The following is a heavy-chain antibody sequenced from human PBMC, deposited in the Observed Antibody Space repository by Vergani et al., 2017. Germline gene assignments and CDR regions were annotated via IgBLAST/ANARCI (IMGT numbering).Heavy chain of an antibody. CDR2: VSPYNGDT. CDR3: AREGFYDSIRGTSRPPSYYGMCV. D-gene: IGHD3-22*01. Sequence: QSQLVQSGDEVKKPGASVKVSCKTSGYSFINYGISWVRQAPGQGLEWLGWVSPYNGDTNYEQKIQGRVTMTRDTSTRTAYMQLRSLTFDDTAVYYCAREGFYDSIRGTSRPPSYYGMCVWGQGTKVTVAS. J-gene: IGHJ6*02. V-gene: IGHV1-18*01. CDR1: GYSFINYG.